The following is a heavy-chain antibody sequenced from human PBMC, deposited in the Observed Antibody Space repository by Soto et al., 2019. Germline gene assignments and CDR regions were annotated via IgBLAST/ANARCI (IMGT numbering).Heavy chain of an antibody. CDR2: ISGSGST. D-gene: IGHD4-4*01. J-gene: IGHJ6*03. V-gene: IGHV3-23*01. CDR1: GFTVSSYA. Sequence: EVQLLESGGGLVQPGGSLRLSCAASGFTVSSYAMSWVRQAPGKGLEWVSVISGSGSTYSADSVKGRFTISRDSSKNTVYLQMNSLRAEDTAVYYCARARRCTFTTGYYMDVWGRGTTVTVSS. CDR3: ARARRCTFTTGYYMDV.